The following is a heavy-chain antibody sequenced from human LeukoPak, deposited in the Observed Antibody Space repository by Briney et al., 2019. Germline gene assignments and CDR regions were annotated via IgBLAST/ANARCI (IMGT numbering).Heavy chain of an antibody. V-gene: IGHV3-48*01. J-gene: IGHJ4*02. CDR3: ARSLLWALDY. CDR1: GFTFSSYS. D-gene: IGHD1-26*01. CDR2: ISSTSSTI. Sequence: GGSLRLSCAGSGFTFSSYSMNWVRQAPGKGLEWISYISSTSSTIYYADSVKGRFPISRDNAKNSLYLQMNSLRAEDTAVYCCARSLLWALDYWGQGTLVTVSS.